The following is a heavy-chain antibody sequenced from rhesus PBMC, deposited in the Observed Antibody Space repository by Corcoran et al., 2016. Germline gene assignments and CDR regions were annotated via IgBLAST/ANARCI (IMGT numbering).Heavy chain of an antibody. CDR1: GGSIRGDYG. D-gene: IGHD6-25*01. V-gene: IGHV4S7*01. Sequence: QVQLQESGPGLLKSSETLSLTCAVSGGSIRGDYGWGWIRQPPGKGLEWIGIFYSSNGNTYYNPHLESRVTIATDTSKNQFCLRRNSGTAADTAVYYCARETGLAAPGALDFWGQGLRVTVSS. CDR3: ARETGLAAPGALDF. CDR2: FYSSNGNT. J-gene: IGHJ3*01.